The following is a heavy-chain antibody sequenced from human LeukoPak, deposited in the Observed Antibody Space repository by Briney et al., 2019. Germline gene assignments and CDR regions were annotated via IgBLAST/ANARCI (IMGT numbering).Heavy chain of an antibody. CDR3: AAERGSYGVGTH. D-gene: IGHD1-26*01. V-gene: IGHV3-11*03. CDR2: ISSSSSYT. Sequence: PGGSLRLSCAASGFTFSDYYMGWIRQAPGKGLEWVSYISSSSSYTNYADSVKGRFTISRDNAKNSLYLQMNSLRAEDTAVYYCAAERGSYGVGTHWGQGTLVTVSS. CDR1: GFTFSDYY. J-gene: IGHJ4*02.